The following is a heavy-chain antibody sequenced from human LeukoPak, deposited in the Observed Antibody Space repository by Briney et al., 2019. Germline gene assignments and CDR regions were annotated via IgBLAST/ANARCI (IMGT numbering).Heavy chain of an antibody. CDR2: INPNSGGT. D-gene: IGHD6-13*01. J-gene: IGHJ5*02. Sequence: GASVTVSRKASVYTFTDYYMHWVRQAPGQGLEWMGWINPNSGGTNYAQKFQGRVTMTRDTSISTAYMELSRLRSDDTAVYYCASELIAAAANNWFDPWGQGTLVTVSS. CDR1: VYTFTDYY. V-gene: IGHV1-2*02. CDR3: ASELIAAAANNWFDP.